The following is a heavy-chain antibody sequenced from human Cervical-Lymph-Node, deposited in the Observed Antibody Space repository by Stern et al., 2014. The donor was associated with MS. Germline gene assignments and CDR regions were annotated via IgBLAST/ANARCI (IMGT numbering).Heavy chain of an antibody. Sequence: QVQLVQSGAEVKKPGSSVKVSCKASGGTFSSYAISWVRQAPGQGLEWMGGIIPIFGTANYAPKFQGRVTITADESTSTAYMEMSSLRSEDTAVYYCAKEGLDIVVVPAAPRGYYYYGMDVWGQGTTVTVSS. D-gene: IGHD2-2*01. V-gene: IGHV1-69*01. CDR1: GGTFSSYA. CDR3: AKEGLDIVVVPAAPRGYYYYGMDV. CDR2: IIPIFGTA. J-gene: IGHJ6*02.